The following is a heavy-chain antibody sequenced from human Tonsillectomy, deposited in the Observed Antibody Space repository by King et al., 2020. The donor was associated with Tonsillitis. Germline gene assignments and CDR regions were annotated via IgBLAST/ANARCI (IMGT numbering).Heavy chain of an antibody. Sequence: VQLVESGGGLVKPGGSLRLSCAASGFTFSSYSMNWVRQAPGKGLEWVSSISSSSSYIYYADSVKGRFTISRDNAKNSLYLQMNSLRAEDTAVYYCARDLRITMVRGVIRSPDYWGQGTLVTVSS. CDR2: ISSSSSYI. CDR3: ARDLRITMVRGVIRSPDY. D-gene: IGHD3-10*01. V-gene: IGHV3-21*01. J-gene: IGHJ4*02. CDR1: GFTFSSYS.